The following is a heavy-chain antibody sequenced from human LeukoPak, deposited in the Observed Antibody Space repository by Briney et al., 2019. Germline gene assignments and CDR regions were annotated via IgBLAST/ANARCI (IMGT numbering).Heavy chain of an antibody. D-gene: IGHD1-26*01. CDR3: AKDAWVGATTAALDY. CDR1: GFTFSSYA. CDR2: ISGSGTSA. V-gene: IGHV3-23*01. J-gene: IGHJ4*02. Sequence: GGSLRLSCAASGFTFSSYAMTWVRQAPGEGLQWVSGISGSGTSAYYADSVKGRFTISRDNSKNTLYLQMNSLRAEDTAVYYCAKDAWVGATTAALDYWGQGTLVTVSS.